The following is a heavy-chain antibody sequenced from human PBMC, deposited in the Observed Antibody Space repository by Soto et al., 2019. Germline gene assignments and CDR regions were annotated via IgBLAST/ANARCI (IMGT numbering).Heavy chain of an antibody. J-gene: IGHJ5*02. CDR1: GYRFTNYW. CDR2: IYPGDSDT. D-gene: IGHD3-10*01. V-gene: IGHV5-51*01. CDR3: ARPYNYASGSPLSP. Sequence: GESLKISCKGSGYRFTNYWIGWVRQMPGKGLEWMGIIYPGDSDTRYSPSFEGQVTISADKSITTAYLQWSSLKASDTAMYYCARPYNYASGSPLSPWGQGTLVTVSS.